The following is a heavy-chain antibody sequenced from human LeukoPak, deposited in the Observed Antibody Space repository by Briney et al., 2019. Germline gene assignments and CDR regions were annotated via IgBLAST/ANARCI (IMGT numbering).Heavy chain of an antibody. CDR2: IYYSGST. J-gene: IGHJ4*02. Sequence: SQTLSLTCTVSGXSIRSSSYYWGWIRQPPGKGLEWIGSIYYSGSTYYNASLKSRGTISVDTSKNQFSLKLNSVTAADTAVYFCARQVVAVAGTGYFDYWGQGTLVTVSS. D-gene: IGHD6-19*01. V-gene: IGHV4-39*01. CDR1: GXSIRSSSYY. CDR3: ARQVVAVAGTGYFDY.